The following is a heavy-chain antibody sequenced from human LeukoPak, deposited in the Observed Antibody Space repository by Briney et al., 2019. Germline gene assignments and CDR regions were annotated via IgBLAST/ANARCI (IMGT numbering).Heavy chain of an antibody. CDR1: GFTFSSYS. CDR3: ARSGLRFLEWLLPNFDY. Sequence: PGGSLTLSCAASGFTFSSYSMNWVRQAPGKGLEWVSYISSSSSTMYYADSVKGRFTISRDNAKNSLYLQMNSLRAEDTAVYYCARSGLRFLEWLLPNFDYWGQGTLVTVSS. J-gene: IGHJ4*02. D-gene: IGHD3-3*01. V-gene: IGHV3-48*01. CDR2: ISSSSSTM.